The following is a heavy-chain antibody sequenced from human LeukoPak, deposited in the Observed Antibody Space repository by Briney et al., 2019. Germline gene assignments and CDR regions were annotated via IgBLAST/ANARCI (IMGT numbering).Heavy chain of an antibody. CDR1: GFSLSTSGMR. D-gene: IGHD3-10*01. V-gene: IGHV2-70*04. Sequence: SGPTLVNPTQTLTLTCTFSGFSLSTSGMRVSWIRQPPGKALEWLARIDWDDDKFYSTSLKTRLTISKDTSKTQVVLTMTNMDPVDTATYYCARIRGGNWFDPWGQGTLVTVSS. J-gene: IGHJ5*02. CDR2: IDWDDDK. CDR3: ARIRGGNWFDP.